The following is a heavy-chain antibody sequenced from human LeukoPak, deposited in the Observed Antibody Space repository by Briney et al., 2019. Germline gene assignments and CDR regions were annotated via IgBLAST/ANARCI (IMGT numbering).Heavy chain of an antibody. J-gene: IGHJ6*02. Sequence: GGSLRLSCAASGFNFSGSAMSWVRQAPGKGLEWVSAISGSGGTTYHADSVRGRFTISRDNSKSTLYLQMNSLRAEDTAVYYCAKGINLYYNYGMDVWGQGTTVTVSS. V-gene: IGHV3-23*01. CDR3: AKGINLYYNYGMDV. CDR1: GFNFSGSA. CDR2: ISGSGGTT. D-gene: IGHD3-10*01.